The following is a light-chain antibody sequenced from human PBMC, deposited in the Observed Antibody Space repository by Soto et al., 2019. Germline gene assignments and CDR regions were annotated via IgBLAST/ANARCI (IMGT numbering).Light chain of an antibody. V-gene: IGLV1-51*01. J-gene: IGLJ2*01. CDR2: DNN. Sequence: HSVLTQSPSVSAAPGQKVTISCSGSSSNIGNNYVSWYQQLPGTAPKLLIYDNNKRPSGIPDRFSGSKSGTSGTLDITGLQTGDEADYYCATWDGSLPGDVFGGGTQLTV. CDR1: SSNIGNNY. CDR3: ATWDGSLPGDV.